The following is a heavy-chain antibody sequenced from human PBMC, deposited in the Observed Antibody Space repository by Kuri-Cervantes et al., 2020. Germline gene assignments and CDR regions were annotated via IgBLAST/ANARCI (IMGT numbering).Heavy chain of an antibody. CDR3: ARDPYGMDV. CDR2: ISYNGSNK. CDR1: GFTFSSYG. Sequence: GESLKISCAASGFTFSSYGMHGVRRAPGKGLEWVAVISYNGSNKYYADSVKGRFTISRDNAKNSLYLQMNSLRDEDTAVYYCARDPYGMDVWGQGTTVTVSS. J-gene: IGHJ6*02. V-gene: IGHV3-30*03.